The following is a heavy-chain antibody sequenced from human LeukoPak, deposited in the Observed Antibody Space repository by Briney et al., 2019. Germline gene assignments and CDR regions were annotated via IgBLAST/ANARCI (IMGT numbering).Heavy chain of an antibody. Sequence: PSETLSLTCTVSGGSISSYYWSWIRQPPGKGLEWIGYIDYSGSTNYNPSLKSRVTMSVDTAKNQFSLKLNSVTAADTAVYCCARNYDDSGWAFDIWGQGTMVTVST. J-gene: IGHJ3*02. CDR2: IDYSGST. CDR3: ARNYDDSGWAFDI. D-gene: IGHD3-22*01. V-gene: IGHV4-59*01. CDR1: GGSISSYY.